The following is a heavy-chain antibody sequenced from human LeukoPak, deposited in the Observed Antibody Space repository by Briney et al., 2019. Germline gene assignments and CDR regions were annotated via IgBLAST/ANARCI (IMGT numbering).Heavy chain of an antibody. CDR3: AKGPGGVGRTRANMLGVAHY. CDR1: GFTFGSYS. Sequence: PGGSLRLSCVASGFTFGSYSMNWVRQVPGKGLEWVASISANEYNIKYSGSVKGRFSVSRDNAKNRLYLHMRSLRVDDTAMYYCAKGPGGVGRTRANMLGVAHYWGQGTLVTAFS. V-gene: IGHV3-23*01. CDR2: ISANEYNI. D-gene: IGHD3-3*01. J-gene: IGHJ4*02.